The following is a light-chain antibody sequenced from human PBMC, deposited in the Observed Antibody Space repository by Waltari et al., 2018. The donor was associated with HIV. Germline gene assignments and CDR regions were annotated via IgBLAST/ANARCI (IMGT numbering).Light chain of an antibody. J-gene: IGKJ1*01. V-gene: IGKV4-1*01. Sequence: DIVMTQSPNSLAVSLGERATINCKSSQSVLYSSNNKNYLAWYQQKPGRPPKVLIYWASTRESGVPDRFSGSGSGTDFTLTISSLQAEDVALYYCQQYYSTPPTFGQGTEVEIK. CDR3: QQYYSTPPT. CDR1: QSVLYSSNNKNY. CDR2: WAS.